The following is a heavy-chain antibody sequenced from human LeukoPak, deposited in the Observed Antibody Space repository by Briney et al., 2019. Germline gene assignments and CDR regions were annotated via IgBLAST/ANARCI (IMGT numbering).Heavy chain of an antibody. Sequence: GESLKISCKGSGYSFTSYWIGWVRQMPGKGLEWMGIIYPGDSDTRYSPSFQGQVTISADKSISTAYLQWSSLKASDTAMYYCARRIRLSGTEESKNYYYYYMDVWGKGTTVTVSS. CDR1: GYSFTSYW. V-gene: IGHV5-51*01. CDR3: ARRIRLSGTEESKNYYYYYMDV. J-gene: IGHJ6*03. CDR2: IYPGDSDT. D-gene: IGHD1-26*01.